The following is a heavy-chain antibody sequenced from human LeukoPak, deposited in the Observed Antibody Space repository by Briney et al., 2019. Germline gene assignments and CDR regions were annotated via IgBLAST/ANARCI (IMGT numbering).Heavy chain of an antibody. CDR2: ISSSGSTI. CDR1: GFTFSDYY. J-gene: IGHJ5*02. V-gene: IGHV3-11*01. CDR3: ARTPGAIAAANWFDP. D-gene: IGHD6-13*01. Sequence: GGSLRLSCAASGFTFSDYYMSWIRQAPGKGLEWVSYISSSGSTIYYADSVKGRFTISRDNAKNSLSLQMNGLRTEDTAVYYCARTPGAIAAANWFDPWGQGTLVTVSS.